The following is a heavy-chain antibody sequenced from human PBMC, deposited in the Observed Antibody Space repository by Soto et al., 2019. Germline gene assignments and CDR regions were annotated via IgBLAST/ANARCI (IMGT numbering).Heavy chain of an antibody. V-gene: IGHV4-34*01. D-gene: IGHD5-18*01. Sequence: KSSETLSLTCAVYGGSFSSYHWSWIRQTPGKGLEWIGEINHLTTTNYNPSLKSRVIISLDTPKNQFSLKLSSVTAADTAVYYCARGYDTALALIFWGQGILVTVSS. CDR3: ARGYDTALALIF. CDR2: INHLTTT. CDR1: GGSFSSYH. J-gene: IGHJ4*02.